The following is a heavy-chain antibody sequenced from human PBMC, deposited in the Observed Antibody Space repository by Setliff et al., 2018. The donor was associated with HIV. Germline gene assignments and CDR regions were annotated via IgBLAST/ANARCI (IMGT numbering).Heavy chain of an antibody. CDR1: AGPIRSSTYY. V-gene: IGHV4-39*01. Sequence: NPSETLSLTCTVSAGPIRSSTYYWAWIRQPPGKGLEWIGTIYYSGSTYYNPSLKSRATISVDMSKNQFSLRLSSVTAADTAVYYCIIAYSSGWLAPMGFDSWGQGTLVTVSS. J-gene: IGHJ4*02. D-gene: IGHD6-19*01. CDR3: IIAYSSGWLAPMGFDS. CDR2: IYYSGST.